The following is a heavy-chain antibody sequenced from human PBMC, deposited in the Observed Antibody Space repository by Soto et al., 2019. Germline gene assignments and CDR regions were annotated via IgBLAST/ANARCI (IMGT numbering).Heavy chain of an antibody. CDR1: GFNFSSYG. CDR2: ISYDGSNK. CDR3: AKDLRLTMVRGVFYYYGMDV. D-gene: IGHD3-10*01. J-gene: IGHJ6*02. V-gene: IGHV3-30*18. Sequence: QVQLVESGGGVFQPGRSLRLSCEASGFNFSSYGMHWVRQAQGKGLEWVAFISYDGSNKYYADSVKGRFTIYRDNAKNTLYLQMNSLRAEDTAVYYCAKDLRLTMVRGVFYYYGMDVWGQGTTVTVSS.